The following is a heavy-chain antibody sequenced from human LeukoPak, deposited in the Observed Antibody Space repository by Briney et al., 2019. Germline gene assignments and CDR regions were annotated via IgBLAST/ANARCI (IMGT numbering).Heavy chain of an antibody. J-gene: IGHJ6*02. CDR2: IASLSGDHI. CDR3: ARDLRPGHYLGMDV. Sequence: QAGGSLRLSCAASGFTFSSYAMSWVRQAPGKGLEWISFIASLSGDHIYCADSVRGRFTISKDNAQNSLFLQMNSLRDEDTAVYYCARDLRPGHYLGMDVWGQGTTVTVSS. CDR1: GFTFSSYA. V-gene: IGHV3-48*02.